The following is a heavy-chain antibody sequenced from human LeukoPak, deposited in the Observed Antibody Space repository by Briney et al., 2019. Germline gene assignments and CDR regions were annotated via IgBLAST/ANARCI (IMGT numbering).Heavy chain of an antibody. Sequence: GGSLRLSCAASGFTFSSYSMNWVRQAPGKGLEWVSSISSSSSYIYYADSVKGRFTISRDNSKNTLYLQMNSLRAEDTAVYYCAKLGHIVVVPAAILFDYWGQGTLVTVSS. V-gene: IGHV3-21*04. CDR2: ISSSSSYI. CDR1: GFTFSSYS. CDR3: AKLGHIVVVPAAILFDY. J-gene: IGHJ4*02. D-gene: IGHD2-2*01.